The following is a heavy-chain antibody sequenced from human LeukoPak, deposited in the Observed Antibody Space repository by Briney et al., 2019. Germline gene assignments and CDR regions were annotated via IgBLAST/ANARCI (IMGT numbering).Heavy chain of an antibody. Sequence: AGGSLRLSCAASGFTFSSYGMHWVRQAPGKGLEWVALIYYDGSHKYYADSVKGRFTISRDNSKNTVYLQMNSLRAEDTAVYYCVRDPRNYCSNGICYTDGFDIWGQGTMVAVSS. D-gene: IGHD2-8*01. CDR2: IYYDGSHK. CDR3: VRDPRNYCSNGICYTDGFDI. J-gene: IGHJ3*02. CDR1: GFTFSSYG. V-gene: IGHV3-33*01.